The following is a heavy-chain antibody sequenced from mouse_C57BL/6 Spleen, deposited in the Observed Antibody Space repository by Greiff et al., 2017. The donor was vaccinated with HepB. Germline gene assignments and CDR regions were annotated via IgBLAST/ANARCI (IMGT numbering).Heavy chain of an antibody. CDR1: GYTFTSYT. J-gene: IGHJ3*01. V-gene: IGHV1-4*01. CDR2: INPSSGYT. CDR3: ASGHYGSSLFAY. D-gene: IGHD1-1*01. Sequence: QLQQSGAELARPGASVKMSCKASGYTFTSYTMHWVKQRPGQGLEWIGYINPSSGYTKYNQKFKDKATLTADKSSSTAYMQLSSLTSEDSAVYYCASGHYGSSLFAYWGQGTLVTVSA.